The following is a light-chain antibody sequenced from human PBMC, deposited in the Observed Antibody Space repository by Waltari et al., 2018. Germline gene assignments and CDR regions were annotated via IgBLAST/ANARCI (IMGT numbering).Light chain of an antibody. J-gene: IGKJ5*01. CDR3: QHYDSTPIT. V-gene: IGKV4-1*01. CDR1: QSVLYSSNNNNY. CDR2: WAS. Sequence: DIVMTQSPDSLAVSLCERATINCKSSQSVLYSSNNNNYLAWYQQKPGQPPNLLIFWASTRESGIPDRFNGGGSGTDFTLTISSLQAEDVAVYYCQHYDSTPITFGQGTRLEI.